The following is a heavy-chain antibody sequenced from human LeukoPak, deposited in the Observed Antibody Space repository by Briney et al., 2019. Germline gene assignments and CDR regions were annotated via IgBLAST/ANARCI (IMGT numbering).Heavy chain of an antibody. CDR2: IIPIFGTA. J-gene: IGHJ6*03. Sequence: SVKVSRKASGGTFSSYAISWVRQAPGQGLEWMGGIIPIFGTANYAQRFQGRVTITTDESTSTAYMELSSLRSEDTAVYYCARGSVATIGDAYYYYYMDVWGKGTTVTVSS. D-gene: IGHD5-12*01. CDR3: ARGSVATIGDAYYYYYMDV. V-gene: IGHV1-69*05. CDR1: GGTFSSYA.